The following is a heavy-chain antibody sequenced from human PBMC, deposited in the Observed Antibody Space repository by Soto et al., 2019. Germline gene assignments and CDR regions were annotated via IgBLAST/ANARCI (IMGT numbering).Heavy chain of an antibody. CDR1: GFTFSSYG. J-gene: IGHJ6*02. V-gene: IGHV3-33*01. D-gene: IGHD6-13*01. Sequence: GGSLRLSCAASGFTFSSYGMHWVRQAPGKGLEWVAVIWYDGSKKYYADSVKGRFTISRDNSKNTLYLQMNSLRAEDTAVYYCARDLSDGLPRIAATLDYYYGMDVWGQGTTVTVSS. CDR2: IWYDGSKK. CDR3: ARDLSDGLPRIAATLDYYYGMDV.